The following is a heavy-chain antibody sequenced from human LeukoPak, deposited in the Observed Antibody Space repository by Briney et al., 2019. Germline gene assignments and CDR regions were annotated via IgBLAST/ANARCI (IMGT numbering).Heavy chain of an antibody. CDR3: ARHSRYLKPEVSSSWYREPFDY. J-gene: IGHJ4*02. V-gene: IGHV4-59*08. D-gene: IGHD6-13*01. CDR1: GGSISSYY. Sequence: SETLSLTCIVSGGSISSYYWSWIRQPPGKGLEWIGYISYSGSTNYNPSLKSRVTISVDTSKSHFSLKLRSVTAADTAVYYCARHSRYLKPEVSSSWYREPFDYWGQGTLVTVSS. CDR2: ISYSGST.